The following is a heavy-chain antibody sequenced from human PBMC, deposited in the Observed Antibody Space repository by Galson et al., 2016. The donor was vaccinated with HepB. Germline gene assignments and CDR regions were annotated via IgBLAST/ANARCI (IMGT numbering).Heavy chain of an antibody. CDR1: GGSISSSRHY. CDR2: MYYSGST. V-gene: IGHV4-39*01. CDR3: ARHDYGDFLFDY. Sequence: TLSLTCAVSGGSISSSRHYWGWIRQPPGKGLEWIASMYYSGSTYYNPSLKSRVTISVDTSMNQLSLELSSVTAADTAMYYCARHDYGDFLFDYWGQGTLVIVSS. D-gene: IGHD4-17*01. J-gene: IGHJ4*02.